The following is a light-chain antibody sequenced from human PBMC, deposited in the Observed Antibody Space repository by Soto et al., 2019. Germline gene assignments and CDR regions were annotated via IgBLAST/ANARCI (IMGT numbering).Light chain of an antibody. CDR2: DAS. J-gene: IGKJ4*01. CDR3: QQRRDWPPLT. CDR1: QNISNY. Sequence: VLTQSPATLSLSPGQRATLSCRASQNISNYVAWYQQKPGQAPRLLISDASNRATGIPARFSGSGSGTDFTLTISSLEPADFGVYYCQQRRDWPPLTFGGGTKVQIK. V-gene: IGKV3-11*01.